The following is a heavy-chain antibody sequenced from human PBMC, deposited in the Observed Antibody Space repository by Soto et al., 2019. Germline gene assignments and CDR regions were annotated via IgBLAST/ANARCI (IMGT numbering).Heavy chain of an antibody. J-gene: IGHJ5*02. CDR2: IIPIFGTA. CDR3: ARDRGPSSGYYPYWFDP. D-gene: IGHD3-22*01. Sequence: GASVKVSCKASGYTFTSYDINWVQQATGQGLEWMGEIIPIFGTANYAQKFQGRVTITADESTSTAYMELSSLRSEDTAVYYCARDRGPSSGYYPYWFDPWGQGTLVTVSS. CDR1: GYTFTSYD. V-gene: IGHV1-69*13.